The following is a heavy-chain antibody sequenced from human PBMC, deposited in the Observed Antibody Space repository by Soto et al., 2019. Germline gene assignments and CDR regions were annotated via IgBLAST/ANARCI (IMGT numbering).Heavy chain of an antibody. Sequence: QITLKESGPTLVKPTQTLTLTCTFSGFSLSTSGVGVGWIRQPPGKALEWLALIYWDDDKRYSPSLKSRLTITKDTPKNQVVLTMTNRAPVDTATYSCAHSHKGGSSWGQGTLVPVSS. CDR1: GFSLSTSGVG. CDR3: AHSHKGGSS. CDR2: IYWDDDK. D-gene: IGHD1-26*01. V-gene: IGHV2-5*02. J-gene: IGHJ5*02.